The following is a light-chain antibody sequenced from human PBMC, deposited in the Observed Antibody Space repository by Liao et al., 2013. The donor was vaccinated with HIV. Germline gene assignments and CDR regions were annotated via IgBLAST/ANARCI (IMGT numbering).Light chain of an antibody. Sequence: SYELTQPPSVSVAPGKTARITCGGNNIGSKSVHWYQQKPGQAPVLVIYYDSDRPSGIPERFSGSNSGNTATLTVSGTQAMDEADYYCQAWDITTHVVFGGGTTLTAL. CDR3: QAWDITTHVV. CDR1: NIGSKS. CDR2: YDS. J-gene: IGLJ2*01. V-gene: IGLV3-21*01.